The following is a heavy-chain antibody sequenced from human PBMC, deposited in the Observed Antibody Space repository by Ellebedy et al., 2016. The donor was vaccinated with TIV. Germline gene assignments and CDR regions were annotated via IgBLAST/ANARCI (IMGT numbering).Heavy chain of an antibody. Sequence: MPSETLSLTCTVSGGSVSSSYWSLIRQHPGKGLEWIGYVYHSGNTKYNPSLGSRVTSSVDTSKNQFSLKLRSVTAADTALYYCARDLGSGGGMDVWGQGTTVTVSS. CDR3: ARDLGSGGGMDV. CDR2: VYHSGNT. D-gene: IGHD3-10*01. V-gene: IGHV4-59*02. J-gene: IGHJ6*02. CDR1: GGSVSSSY.